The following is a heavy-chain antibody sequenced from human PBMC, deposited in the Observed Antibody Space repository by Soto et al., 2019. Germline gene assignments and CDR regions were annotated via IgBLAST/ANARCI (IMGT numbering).Heavy chain of an antibody. CDR1: GGSISSEGYS. CDR3: ARAVGYCTSISCHNYYGMDV. CDR2: IYHSGSF. J-gene: IGHJ6*02. Sequence: QLHLQESGSGLVKPSQTLSLTCTVSGGSISSEGYSWSWIRQPPGKGLEWIGDIYHSGSFYYNPSLESRATISVDRSKNQLSLKLKSVTAADTAVYYCARAVGYCTSISCHNYYGMDVWGQGTTVTVSS. V-gene: IGHV4-30-2*01. D-gene: IGHD2-2*03.